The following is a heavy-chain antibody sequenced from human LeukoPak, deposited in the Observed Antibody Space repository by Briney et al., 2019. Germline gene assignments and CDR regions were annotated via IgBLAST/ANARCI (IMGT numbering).Heavy chain of an antibody. Sequence: TSETLSLTCAVYGGSFSGYYWSWIRQPPGKGLEWIGEINHSGSTNYNPSLKSRVTISVDTSKNQFSLKLSSVTAADTAVYYCARGNGCGGDCWWVDYWGQGTLVTVSS. V-gene: IGHV4-34*01. CDR3: ARGNGCGGDCWWVDY. CDR1: GGSFSGYY. J-gene: IGHJ4*02. CDR2: INHSGST. D-gene: IGHD2-21*02.